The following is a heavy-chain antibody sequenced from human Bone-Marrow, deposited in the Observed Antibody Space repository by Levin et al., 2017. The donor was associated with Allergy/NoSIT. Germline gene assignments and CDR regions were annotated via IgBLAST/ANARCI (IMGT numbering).Heavy chain of an antibody. CDR3: ARGERNSGYDRGVYYYYYTMDV. Sequence: GESLKISCKASAYTFDSYDLSWVRQAPGQGLEWMGWISAYNGNTNYAQKFQGRVTMTTDTFTSTAYMELRSLRSDDTAVYYCARGERNSGYDRGVYYYYYTMDVWGQGTTVTVSS. J-gene: IGHJ6*02. V-gene: IGHV1-18*01. CDR1: AYTFDSYD. CDR2: ISAYNGNT. D-gene: IGHD5-12*01.